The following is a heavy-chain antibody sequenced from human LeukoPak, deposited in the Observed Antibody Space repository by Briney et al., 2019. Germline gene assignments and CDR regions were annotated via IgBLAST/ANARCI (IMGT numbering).Heavy chain of an antibody. CDR1: GGSISSSSYY. J-gene: IGHJ4*02. CDR3: ARLLLWFGELLFGYFDY. CDR2: IYYSGST. D-gene: IGHD3-10*01. Sequence: KPSETLSLTCTVSGGSISSSSYYWGWIRQPPGKGLEWIGSIYYSGSTYYNPSLKSRVTISVDTSENQFSLKLSSVTAADTAVYYCARLLLWFGELLFGYFDYWGQGTLVTVSS. V-gene: IGHV4-39*01.